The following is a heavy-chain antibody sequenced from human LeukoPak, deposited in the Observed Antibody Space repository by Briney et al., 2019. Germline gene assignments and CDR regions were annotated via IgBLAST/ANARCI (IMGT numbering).Heavy chain of an antibody. CDR3: AKDLNYDSSGYLGYWYFDL. CDR2: ISGSGGST. D-gene: IGHD3-22*01. CDR1: GFTFSSYA. Sequence: GGSLRLSCAASGFTFSSYAMSWVRQAPGKGLEWVSAISGSGGSTYHADSVKGRFTISRDNSKNTLYLQMNSLRAEDTAVYYCAKDLNYDSSGYLGYWYFDLWGRGTLVTVSS. V-gene: IGHV3-23*01. J-gene: IGHJ2*01.